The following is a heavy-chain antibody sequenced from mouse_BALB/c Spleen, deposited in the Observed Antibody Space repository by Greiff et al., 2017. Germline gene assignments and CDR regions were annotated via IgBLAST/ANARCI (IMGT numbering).Heavy chain of an antibody. CDR3: ARKGPHYYGFLDY. V-gene: IGHV1-14*01. Sequence: VQLQQSGPELVKPGASVKMSCTTSGYTFTSYVMHWVKQKPGQGLEWIGYINPYNDGTKYNEKFKGKATLTSDKSSSTAYMELSSLTSEDSAVYYCARKGPHYYGFLDYWGQGTTLTVSS. J-gene: IGHJ2*01. D-gene: IGHD1-1*01. CDR2: INPYNDGT. CDR1: GYTFTSYV.